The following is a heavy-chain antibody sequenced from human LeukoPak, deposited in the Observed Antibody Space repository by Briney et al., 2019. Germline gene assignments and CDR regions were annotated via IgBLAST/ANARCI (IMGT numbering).Heavy chain of an antibody. Sequence: PSETLSLTCTVSGGSISSYYWSWIRQSPGKGLEGLGYIYYSGSTNYNRSLKSRVTISLDTSKNQSSLKLSSVTAADTAVYYCARQQRCCSSTNCYVGYFDYWGQGTLVTVSS. CDR1: GGSISSYY. CDR3: ARQQRCCSSTNCYVGYFDY. D-gene: IGHD2-2*01. J-gene: IGHJ4*02. V-gene: IGHV4-59*08. CDR2: IYYSGST.